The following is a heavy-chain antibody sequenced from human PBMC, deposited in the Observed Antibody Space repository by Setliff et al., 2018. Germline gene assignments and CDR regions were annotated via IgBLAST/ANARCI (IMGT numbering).Heavy chain of an antibody. CDR1: GGSFSSSNYY. D-gene: IGHD3-10*01. CDR2: IYYSGST. CDR3: ARVRVVVIGNYYYYYGMDV. Sequence: PSETLSLTCTVSGGSFSSSNYYWGWIRQPPGKGLEWIGNIYYSGSTYYNPSLKSRVTISVDTSKNQFSLKLSSVTAADTAVYYCARVRVVVIGNYYYYYGMDVWGQGTTVTVSS. J-gene: IGHJ6*02. V-gene: IGHV4-39*07.